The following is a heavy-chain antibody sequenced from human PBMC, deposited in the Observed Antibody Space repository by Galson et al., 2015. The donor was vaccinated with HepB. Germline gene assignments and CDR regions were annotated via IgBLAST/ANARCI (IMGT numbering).Heavy chain of an antibody. CDR1: GLTFSSYG. CDR2: IWYDGSNK. J-gene: IGHJ3*02. V-gene: IGHV3-33*01. D-gene: IGHD6-13*01. CDR3: AGERINIADEGSALDI. Sequence: SLRLSCAASGLTFSSYGMHWVRQAPGKGLEWVAVIWYDGSNKYYADSVKGRFSIFRDNSKNTLYLQMNSLRAEDTAVYYCAGERINIADEGSALDIWGQGTMVTVSS.